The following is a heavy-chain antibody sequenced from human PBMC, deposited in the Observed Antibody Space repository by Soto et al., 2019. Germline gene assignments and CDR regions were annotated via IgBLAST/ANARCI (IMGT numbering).Heavy chain of an antibody. CDR1: GYTFSTSG. CDR2: ISPYNGNT. V-gene: IGHV1-18*01. D-gene: IGHD2-2*01. CDR3: ARVRGIPADADY. Sequence: QVQLVQSGAEVKKPGASVKVSCKASGYTFSTSGISWVRQAPGQGLEWMGMISPYNGNTNYAQKFQDRVTLTTDTPTSTAYMELRSLKYDDTATYYCARVRGIPADADYWGQGTLVTVSS. J-gene: IGHJ4*02.